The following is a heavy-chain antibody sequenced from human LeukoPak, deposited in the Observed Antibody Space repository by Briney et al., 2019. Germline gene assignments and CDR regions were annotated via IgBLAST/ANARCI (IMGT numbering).Heavy chain of an antibody. CDR2: INPSGGST. CDR1: GYTFTSYY. J-gene: IGHJ4*01. CDR3: ARATTTDYYFHY. V-gene: IGHV1-46*03. Sequence: ASVKVSCKASGYTFTSYYMHWVRQAPGQGLEWMGIINPSGGSTSYAQKFQGRVTMTRDTSTSTIYMELSSLRYEDTAVYYCARATTTDYYFHYWGHGTLVTVSS. D-gene: IGHD1-26*01.